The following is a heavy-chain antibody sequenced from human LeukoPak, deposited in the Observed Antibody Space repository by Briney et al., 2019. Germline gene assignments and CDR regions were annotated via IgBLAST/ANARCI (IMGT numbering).Heavy chain of an antibody. CDR1: GFTFCSYA. V-gene: IGHV3-30*03. CDR2: ITYDESNI. CDR3: ARDSSGRD. Sequence: GGSLRLSCAASGFTFCSYAMHWVRQAPGKGLEWVALITYDESNIYYADSVMGRFTISRDNSKNTLYLQMNSLRAEDTAVYYCARDSSGRDWGQGTLVTVSS. J-gene: IGHJ4*02. D-gene: IGHD3-22*01.